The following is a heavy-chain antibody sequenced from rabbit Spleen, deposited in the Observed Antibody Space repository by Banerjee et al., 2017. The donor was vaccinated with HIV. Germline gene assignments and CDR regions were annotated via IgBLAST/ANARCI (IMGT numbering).Heavy chain of an antibody. V-gene: IGHV1S40*01. CDR3: ARGSATMTMVITGFYFNL. J-gene: IGHJ4*01. D-gene: IGHD2-1*01. CDR1: GLDFSGDSY. Sequence: QSLEESGGDLVKPGASLTLTCKASGLDFSGDSYDSYMCWVRQAPGKGLEWIACIDIGSSGFTYFASWAKGRFTISKTSSTTVTLKMTSLTAADTATYFCARGSATMTMVITGFYFNLWGPGTLVTVS. CDR2: IDIGSSGFT.